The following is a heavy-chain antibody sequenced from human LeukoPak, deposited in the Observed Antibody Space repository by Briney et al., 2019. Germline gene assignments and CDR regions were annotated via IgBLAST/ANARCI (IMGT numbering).Heavy chain of an antibody. J-gene: IGHJ4*02. CDR1: GYSFTSYW. V-gene: IGHV5-51*01. Sequence: GESLKISCKGSGYSFTSYWIGWVRQMPGKGLEWMGIIYPGVSDTRYSPSFQGQVTISADKSISTAYLQWSSLKASDTAMYYCARLKSHNYYGSPWGYWGQGTLVTVSS. D-gene: IGHD3-10*01. CDR3: ARLKSHNYYGSPWGY. CDR2: IYPGVSDT.